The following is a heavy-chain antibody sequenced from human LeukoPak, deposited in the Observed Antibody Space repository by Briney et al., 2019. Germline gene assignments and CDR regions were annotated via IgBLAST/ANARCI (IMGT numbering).Heavy chain of an antibody. Sequence: PGRSLRLSCKTSGLSLGEYALSWVRQAPGKGLEWVGFIRRKIYNETTEYAASMKDRFTISRDDSKNIAYLQMHSLKSEDTAVYYCSRVINSIREGVLYFYYGMDVWGQGTTVIVSS. CDR3: SRVINSIREGVLYFYYGMDV. J-gene: IGHJ6*02. CDR1: GLSLGEYA. CDR2: IRRKIYNETT. D-gene: IGHD2-8*02. V-gene: IGHV3-49*04.